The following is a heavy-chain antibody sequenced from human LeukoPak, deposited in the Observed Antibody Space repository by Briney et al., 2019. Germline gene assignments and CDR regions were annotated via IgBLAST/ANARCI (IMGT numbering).Heavy chain of an antibody. CDR2: IYYNERP. J-gene: IGHJ3*02. CDR3: ARSSTSGDDAFDI. V-gene: IGHV4-31*03. Sequence: SETLSLTCTVSGGSINSEGHFCTWIRQPPGRGLEWIGFIYYNERPYYSPSLKSRATISVDPSKNQFSLRLNSVTAADTAVYYCARSSTSGDDAFDIWGQGTMVTVSS. CDR1: GGSINSEGHF. D-gene: IGHD2-2*01.